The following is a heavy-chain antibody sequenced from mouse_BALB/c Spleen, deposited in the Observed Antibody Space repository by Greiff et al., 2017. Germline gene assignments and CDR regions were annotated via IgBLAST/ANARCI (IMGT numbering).Heavy chain of an antibody. CDR1: GYSITSGYY. Sequence: EVKLVESGPGLVKPSQSLSLTCSVTGYSITSGYYWNWIRQFPGNKLEWMGYISYDGSNNYNPSLKNRISITRDTSKNQFFLKLNSVTTEDTATYYCARGAITTTWFAYWGQGTLVTVSA. J-gene: IGHJ3*01. CDR3: ARGAITTTWFAY. CDR2: ISYDGSN. D-gene: IGHD2-4*01. V-gene: IGHV3-6*02.